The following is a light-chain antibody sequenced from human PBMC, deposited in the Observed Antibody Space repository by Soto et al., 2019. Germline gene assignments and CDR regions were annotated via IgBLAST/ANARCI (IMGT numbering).Light chain of an antibody. CDR3: QQYGTSPRT. J-gene: IGKJ1*01. V-gene: IGKV3-20*01. Sequence: EIVLTQSPGTLSLSPGERATLSFRASQSVRNNYLAWYQQRPGQAPRLLIYAASSRATGIPDRFSGSGSGTDFTLTISRLEPEDFAVYYCQQYGTSPRTFGQGTKVAI. CDR2: AAS. CDR1: QSVRNNY.